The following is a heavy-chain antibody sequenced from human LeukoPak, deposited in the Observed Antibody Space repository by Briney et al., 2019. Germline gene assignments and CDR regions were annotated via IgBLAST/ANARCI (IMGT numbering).Heavy chain of an antibody. CDR3: AKDRRWELFNELDY. J-gene: IGHJ4*01. V-gene: IGHV3-30*18. D-gene: IGHD1-26*01. Sequence: GGSQRLSCAASGFSYSSYVVHWVRQAPGKGLEWEAVISYDGSNKYYADSVKGRFTISRDNSKNTLYLQMNSLRAEDTAVYYRAKDRRWELFNELDYW. CDR2: ISYDGSNK. CDR1: GFSYSSYV.